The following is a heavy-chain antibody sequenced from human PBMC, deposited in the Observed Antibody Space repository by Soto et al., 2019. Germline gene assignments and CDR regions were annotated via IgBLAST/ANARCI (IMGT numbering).Heavy chain of an antibody. J-gene: IGHJ4*02. Sequence: ASVKVSCKASGYTFTSYAMHWVRQAPGQRLEWMGWINAGNGNTKYSQKFQGRVTITRDTSASTAYMELSSLRSEDTAVYYCARGPGESYGNDYWGQGTLVTVSS. D-gene: IGHD1-26*01. CDR3: ARGPGESYGNDY. CDR2: INAGNGNT. CDR1: GYTFTSYA. V-gene: IGHV1-3*01.